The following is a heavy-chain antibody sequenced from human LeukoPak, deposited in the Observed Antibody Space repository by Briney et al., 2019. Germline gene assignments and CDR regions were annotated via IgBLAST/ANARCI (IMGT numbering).Heavy chain of an antibody. D-gene: IGHD3-10*01. CDR2: IKSKTAGGTT. J-gene: IGHJ4*02. CDR1: GFSFSYTW. Sequence: GGSLRLSCAASGFSFSYTWMTWVRQAPGKGLEWVGRIKSKTAGGTTDYAAPVAGRFAISRDDSKNTLYLQMNSLKTEDTAVYYCTTLGGSGIYRVYWGQGTLVTVSS. CDR3: TTLGGSGIYRVY. V-gene: IGHV3-15*01.